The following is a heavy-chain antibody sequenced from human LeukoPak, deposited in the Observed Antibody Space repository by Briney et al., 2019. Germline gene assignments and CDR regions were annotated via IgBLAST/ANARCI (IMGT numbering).Heavy chain of an antibody. CDR1: GYSFSSYW. CDR2: IYPDDSET. D-gene: IGHD3-3*01. J-gene: IGHJ4*02. Sequence: GESLKISCKGSGYSFSSYWIGWVRQMPGKGLEWLGIIYPDDSETRYSPSLQGQVTISVDKSMKTAYLQWSGLKASDTAMYYCARVFGGTDYFDYWGQGTLVTVSS. CDR3: ARVFGGTDYFDY. V-gene: IGHV5-51*01.